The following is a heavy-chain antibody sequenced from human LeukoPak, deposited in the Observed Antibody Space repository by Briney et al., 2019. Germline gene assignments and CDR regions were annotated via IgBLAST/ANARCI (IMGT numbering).Heavy chain of an antibody. J-gene: IGHJ4*02. CDR1: GFTLKSYA. D-gene: IGHD1-26*01. CDR3: ARHVGFVGTGDYFDY. V-gene: IGHV1-46*02. CDR2: INPSGGST. Sequence: GGSLRLSCAASGFTLKSYAMHWVRQAPGQGLEWMGIINPSGGSTSYAQKFQGRVTMTRDTSTSTVYMELSSLRSEDTAVYYCARHVGFVGTGDYFDYWGQGTLVTVSS.